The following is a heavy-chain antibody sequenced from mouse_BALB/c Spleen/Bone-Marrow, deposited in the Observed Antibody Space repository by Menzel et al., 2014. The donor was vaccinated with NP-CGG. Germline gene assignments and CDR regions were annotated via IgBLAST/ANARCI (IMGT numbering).Heavy chain of an antibody. J-gene: IGHJ2*01. V-gene: IGHV4-1*02. Sequence: VQLKQSGGGLVQPGGSLKLSCAASGFDFSRYWMSWVRQAPGKGLEWIGEINPDSSTINYTPSLKDKFIISRDNAKNTLYLQMSKVRSEDTALYYCARQGYYGKGDYWGQGTTLTVSS. CDR1: GFDFSRYW. D-gene: IGHD2-1*01. CDR2: INPDSSTI. CDR3: ARQGYYGKGDY.